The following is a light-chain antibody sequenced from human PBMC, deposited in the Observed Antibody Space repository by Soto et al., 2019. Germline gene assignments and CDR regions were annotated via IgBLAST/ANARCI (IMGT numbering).Light chain of an antibody. J-gene: IGKJ1*01. CDR3: QQYNQWPGT. CDR2: GAS. CDR1: QSISSN. V-gene: IGKV3-15*01. Sequence: EIVLTQSPATLSVPPGESATLSCRASQSISSNLAWYQQKPGQSPRLLIYGASSRATGVPVRFSGSGSGVAFTLTISGLQSEDFAVYHCQQYNQWPGTFGQGTKVEIK.